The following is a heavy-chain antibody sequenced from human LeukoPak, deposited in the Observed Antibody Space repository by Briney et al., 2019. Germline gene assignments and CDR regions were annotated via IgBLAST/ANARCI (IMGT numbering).Heavy chain of an antibody. CDR2: ITGSGSNT. CDR3: AKEGYDYI. J-gene: IGHJ3*02. Sequence: PGGSLRLSCAASGFTFNDYAMTWVRQAPGKGLEWVSAITGSGSNTYYAASAKGRFTISRDNSKNTLYLQMNSLRAEDTAVYYCAKEGYDYIWGQGTMVTVSS. D-gene: IGHD3-16*01. CDR1: GFTFNDYA. V-gene: IGHV3-23*01.